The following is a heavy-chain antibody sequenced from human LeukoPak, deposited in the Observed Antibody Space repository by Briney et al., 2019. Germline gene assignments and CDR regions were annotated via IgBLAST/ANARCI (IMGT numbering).Heavy chain of an antibody. CDR3: ARDLKTAMDYFDY. CDR2: ISYDGSKK. CDR1: GFTFTSYG. D-gene: IGHD2-2*01. J-gene: IGHJ4*02. Sequence: GGSLRLSCAASGFTFTSYGMSWVRQAPGKGLEWVAIISYDGSKKYYADSVKGRFTISRDNSKNTLFLQMNSLRPEDTAVYYCARDLKTAMDYFDYWGQGALVTVSS. V-gene: IGHV3-30*03.